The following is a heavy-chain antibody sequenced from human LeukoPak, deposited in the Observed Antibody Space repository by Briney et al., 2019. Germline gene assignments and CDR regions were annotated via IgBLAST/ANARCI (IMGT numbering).Heavy chain of an antibody. J-gene: IGHJ6*04. CDR1: GGSISSGDYY. D-gene: IGHD5/OR15-5a*01. CDR2: IYYSGSS. Sequence: SETLSLTCTVSGGSISSGDYYWSWIRQPPGKGLEWIGYIYYSGSSYYNPSLKSRVTISLDTSKNQFSLKLSSVTAAETAVYYCARGPVYMDVWGKGTTVTVSS. V-gene: IGHV4-30-4*01. CDR3: ARGPVYMDV.